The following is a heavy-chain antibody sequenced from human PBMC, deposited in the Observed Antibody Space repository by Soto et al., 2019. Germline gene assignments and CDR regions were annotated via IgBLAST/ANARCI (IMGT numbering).Heavy chain of an antibody. V-gene: IGHV1-3*04. Sequence: GAAVKISCKTAAYSFSNYNLHWVRPAPGQSLVWVGWINTGNGNTKYSAKFHDRATISRDTADKTGYIEIHKLSSEDTAVYSGARPQRYMDGVHGGLDYWGQGTLVTVSS. CDR3: ARPQRYMDGVHGGLDY. CDR1: AYSFSNYN. CDR2: INTGNGNT. D-gene: IGHD3-16*01. J-gene: IGHJ4*02.